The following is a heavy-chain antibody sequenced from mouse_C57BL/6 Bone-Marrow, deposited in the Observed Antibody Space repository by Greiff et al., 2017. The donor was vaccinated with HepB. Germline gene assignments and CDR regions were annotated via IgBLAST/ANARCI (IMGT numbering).Heavy chain of an antibody. CDR3: ARVFDY. Sequence: QVQLQQPGAELVKPWASVKLSCKASGYTFTSYWMQWVKQRPGQGLEWIGEIDPSDSYTNYNQKFKGKATLTVDTSSSTAYMQLSSLTSEDSAVYYCARVFDYWGQGTTLTVAS. CDR1: GYTFTSYW. J-gene: IGHJ2*01. V-gene: IGHV1-50*01. CDR2: IDPSDSYT.